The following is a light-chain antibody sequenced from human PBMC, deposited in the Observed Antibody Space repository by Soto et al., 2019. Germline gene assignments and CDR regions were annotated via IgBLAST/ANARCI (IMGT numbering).Light chain of an antibody. CDR2: DAS. CDR1: HSVNSY. V-gene: IGKV3-11*01. J-gene: IGKJ4*01. CDR3: QQRKYWPPLT. Sequence: EIVLTQSPATLSLSPGERATLSCRASHSVNSYLAWYQHKPGQAPRLLIYDASNRAAGIPARFSGSGSGPDFTLTISSLEPEDFAIYYCQQRKYWPPLTFGGGTKVEIK.